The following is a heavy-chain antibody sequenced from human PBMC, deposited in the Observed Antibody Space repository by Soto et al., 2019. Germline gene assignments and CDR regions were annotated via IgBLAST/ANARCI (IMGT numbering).Heavy chain of an antibody. V-gene: IGHV3-23*01. Sequence: EVKLLESGGGLAQPGGSLRLSCVGSGFTFDSYAISWVRQAPGKGLQWISAISGSADGTDYAHSVKGRFTISRDNSRNTVHLQMDSLRVEDTALYYCAKDTVGGYSFWGGYYSDGLDVWGQGTMVTVSS. J-gene: IGHJ3*01. CDR1: GFTFDSYA. CDR2: ISGSADGT. CDR3: AKDTVGGYSFWGGYYSDGLDV. D-gene: IGHD3-3*01.